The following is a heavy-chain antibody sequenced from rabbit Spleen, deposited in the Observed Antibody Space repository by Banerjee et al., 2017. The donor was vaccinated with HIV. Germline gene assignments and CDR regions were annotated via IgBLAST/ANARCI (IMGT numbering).Heavy chain of an antibody. CDR3: VRDQAGDADYGPYYLNL. J-gene: IGHJ4*01. CDR1: GFSFSNKAV. Sequence: EQLLESGGGLVKPEGSLKLSCTASGFSFSNKAVMCWVRQAPGKGLEWIACINAVTGRPVYANWAKGRFTFSKTSSTTVTLQMTSLTAADTATYFCVRDQAGDADYGPYYLNLWGPGTLVTVS. D-gene: IGHD2-1*01. V-gene: IGHV1S45*01. CDR2: INAVTGRP.